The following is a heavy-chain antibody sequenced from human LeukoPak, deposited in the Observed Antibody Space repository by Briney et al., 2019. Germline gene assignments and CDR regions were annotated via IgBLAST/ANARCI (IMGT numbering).Heavy chain of an antibody. Sequence: PSETLSLACTVSGYSISSGYYWGWIRQPPGKGLEWIGSIYHSGSTYYNPSLKSRVTISVDSSKNQFSLKLSSVTAADTAVYYCARLYGDYWGQGTLVTVSS. D-gene: IGHD4-17*01. J-gene: IGHJ4*02. V-gene: IGHV4-38-2*02. CDR1: GYSISSGYY. CDR2: IYHSGST. CDR3: ARLYGDY.